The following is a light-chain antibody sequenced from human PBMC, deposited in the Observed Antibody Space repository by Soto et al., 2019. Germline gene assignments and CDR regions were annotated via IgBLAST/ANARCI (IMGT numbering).Light chain of an antibody. J-gene: IGLJ3*02. Sequence: QSALTQPASVSGSPGQSITISCTGTSSDVGTHNRVSWYQQSPGTAPKLMIYEVSNRPSGVPDRFSGSKSGNTASLTISGLQPEDEADYYCSSFTTSNTWVLGGGTKVTVL. V-gene: IGLV2-18*02. CDR2: EVS. CDR1: SSDVGTHNR. CDR3: SSFTTSNTWV.